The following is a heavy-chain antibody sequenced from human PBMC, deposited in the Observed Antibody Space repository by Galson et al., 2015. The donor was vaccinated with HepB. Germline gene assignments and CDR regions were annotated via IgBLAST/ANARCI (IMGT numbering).Heavy chain of an antibody. Sequence: SLRLSCAASGFTFSDYYMSWIRQAPGKGLEWVSYISSSSSYTNYADSVKGRFTISRDNAKNSLYLQMNSLRAEDTAVYYCARVMVITRWYYFDYWGQGTLVTVSS. CDR3: ARVMVITRWYYFDY. CDR1: GFTFSDYY. CDR2: ISSSSSYT. V-gene: IGHV3-11*06. J-gene: IGHJ4*02. D-gene: IGHD3-22*01.